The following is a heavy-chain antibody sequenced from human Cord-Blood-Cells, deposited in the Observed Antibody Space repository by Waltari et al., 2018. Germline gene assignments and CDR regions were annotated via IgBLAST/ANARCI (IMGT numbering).Heavy chain of an antibody. V-gene: IGHV4-31*03. Sequence: QVQLQESGPGLVKPSQTLSLTCTVSGGSISSGGYYWSWIRQHPGKGLEWIGYIYYSGSTYYNPSLKSRVTIAVDTSKNQFSLKLSSVTAADTAVYYCARLDDSSGYYFDYWGQGTLVTVSS. CDR2: IYYSGST. CDR3: ARLDDSSGYYFDY. D-gene: IGHD3-22*01. J-gene: IGHJ4*02. CDR1: GGSISSGGYY.